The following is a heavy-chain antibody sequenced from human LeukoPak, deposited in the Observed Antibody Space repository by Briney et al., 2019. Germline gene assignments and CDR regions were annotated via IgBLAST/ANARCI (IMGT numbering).Heavy chain of an antibody. Sequence: PGGSLRLSCAVSGFTFSSYDMHWVRQATGKGLEWVSAIGTAGDTYYPGSVKGRFTISRENAKNSLYLQMNSLRAEDTAVYYCAKDPTDCSSTSCYEDWFDPWGQGTLVTVSS. CDR1: GFTFSSYD. CDR3: AKDPTDCSSTSCYEDWFDP. J-gene: IGHJ5*02. V-gene: IGHV3-13*01. D-gene: IGHD2-2*01. CDR2: IGTAGDT.